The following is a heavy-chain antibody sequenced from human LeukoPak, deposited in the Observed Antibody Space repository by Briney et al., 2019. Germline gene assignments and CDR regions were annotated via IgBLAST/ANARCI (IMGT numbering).Heavy chain of an antibody. CDR1: GHTFTRYY. Sequence: ASVKVSCKASGHTFTRYYMHWVRQAPGQGLEWMGWINPNSGGTNYAQKFQGRVTMTRDTSISTAYMELSRLRSDDTAVYYCAREYSGWYGRAFDYWGQGTLVTVSS. CDR3: AREYSGWYGRAFDY. V-gene: IGHV1-2*02. CDR2: INPNSGGT. J-gene: IGHJ4*02. D-gene: IGHD6-19*01.